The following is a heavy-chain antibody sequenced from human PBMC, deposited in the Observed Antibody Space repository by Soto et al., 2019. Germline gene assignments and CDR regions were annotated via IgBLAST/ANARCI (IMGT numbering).Heavy chain of an antibody. CDR1: GFTFSSYG. Sequence: PGGSLRLSCAASGFTFSSYGMHWVRQAPGKGLEWVAVISYDGSNKYYADSVKGRFTISRDNSKNTLYLQMNSLRAEDTAVYYCAKKRLSGSYYYYYGMDVWGQGXTVTVSS. CDR3: AKKRLSGSYYYYYGMDV. D-gene: IGHD1-26*01. V-gene: IGHV3-30*18. CDR2: ISYDGSNK. J-gene: IGHJ6*02.